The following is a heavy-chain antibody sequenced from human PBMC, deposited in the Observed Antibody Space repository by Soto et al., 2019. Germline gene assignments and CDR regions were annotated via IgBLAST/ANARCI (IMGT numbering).Heavy chain of an antibody. J-gene: IGHJ4*02. CDR1: GGSISSYY. CDR2: IYYSGST. D-gene: IGHD2-2*02. V-gene: IGHV4-59*08. Sequence: SETLSLTCTVSGGSISSYYWSWIRQPPGKGLEWIGYIYYSGSTNYNPSLKSRVTISVDTSKNQFSLKLSSVTAADTAVYYCARHRGGIVVVPAAIDYWGQGTLVTVSS. CDR3: ARHRGGIVVVPAAIDY.